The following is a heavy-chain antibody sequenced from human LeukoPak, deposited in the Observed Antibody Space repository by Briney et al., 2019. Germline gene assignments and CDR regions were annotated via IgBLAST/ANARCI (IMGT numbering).Heavy chain of an antibody. Sequence: SETLSLTCTVSGGSISSYYWSWIRQPAGKGLEWIGHIYTSGSTNYNPSLKSRVTMSVDTSKNQFSLKLSSVTAADTAVYYCARVQLTTVTGYFDYWGQGTLVTVSS. V-gene: IGHV4-4*07. D-gene: IGHD4-17*01. CDR1: GGSISSYY. CDR3: ARVQLTTVTGYFDY. J-gene: IGHJ4*02. CDR2: IYTSGST.